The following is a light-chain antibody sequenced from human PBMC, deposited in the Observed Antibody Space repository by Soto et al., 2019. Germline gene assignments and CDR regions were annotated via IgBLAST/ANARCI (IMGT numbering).Light chain of an antibody. CDR2: GIS. J-gene: IGKJ4*01. CDR1: QSVNSNY. Sequence: EIVMTQSPATLSVSPGERATLSCRASQSVNSNYLAWYQQKPGQAPRLLIYGISKRATDIPDRFSGSGSGTEFTLTSSSLQPEDFATYYCQQRSHGLTFGGGTKVEIK. CDR3: QQRSHGLT. V-gene: IGKV3D-20*02.